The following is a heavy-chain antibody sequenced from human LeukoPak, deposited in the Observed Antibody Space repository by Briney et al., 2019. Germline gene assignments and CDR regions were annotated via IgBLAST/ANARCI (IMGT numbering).Heavy chain of an antibody. CDR2: IKQDGSEK. CDR3: ARDRSPESIAATGGFDY. V-gene: IGHV3-7*01. CDR1: GFTFSSYW. D-gene: IGHD6-6*01. Sequence: PGGSLRLSCAASGFTFSSYWMSWVRQAPGKGLEWVANIKQDGSEKYYVDSVKGRFTISRDNTKNSLYLQMNSLRAEDTAVYYCARDRSPESIAATGGFDYWGQGTLVTVSS. J-gene: IGHJ4*02.